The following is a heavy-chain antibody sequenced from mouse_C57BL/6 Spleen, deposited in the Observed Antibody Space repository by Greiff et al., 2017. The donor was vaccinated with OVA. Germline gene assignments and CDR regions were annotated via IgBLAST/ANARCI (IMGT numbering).Heavy chain of an antibody. CDR3: ARERLRRGAMDY. J-gene: IGHJ4*01. Sequence: QVQLQQPGAELVKPGASVKMSCKASGYTFTSYWITWVKQRPGQGLEWIGDIYPGSGSTNYNEKFKSKATLTVDTSSSTAYMQLSSLTSEDSAVYYCARERLRRGAMDYWGQGTSVTVSA. D-gene: IGHD2-4*01. CDR2: IYPGSGST. CDR1: GYTFTSYW. V-gene: IGHV1-55*01.